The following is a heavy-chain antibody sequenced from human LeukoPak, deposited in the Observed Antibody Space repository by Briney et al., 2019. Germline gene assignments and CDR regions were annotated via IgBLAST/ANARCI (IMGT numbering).Heavy chain of an antibody. J-gene: IGHJ4*02. CDR3: ARDPEEGRGGLGFDY. Sequence: ASVKVSCKASGYTFTGYYMHWVRQAPGQGLEWMGIINPSGGSTSYAQKFQGRVTMTRDTSTSTVYMELSSLRSEDTAVYYCARDPEEGRGGLGFDYWGQGTLVTVSS. CDR2: INPSGGST. D-gene: IGHD1-14*01. CDR1: GYTFTGYY. V-gene: IGHV1-46*01.